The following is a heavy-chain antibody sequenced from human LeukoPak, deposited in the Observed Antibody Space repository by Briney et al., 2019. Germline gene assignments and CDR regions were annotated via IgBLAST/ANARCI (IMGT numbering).Heavy chain of an antibody. D-gene: IGHD6-19*01. V-gene: IGHV4-4*02. CDR1: GASISSSNW. J-gene: IGHJ5*02. CDR3: ALIPRGIAVPGTDL. Sequence: SETLSLTSAVSGASISSSNWWSWVRQPPGRGLEWIGEIYHSGGTNYTPSLKSRVTTSIDRSKNQFSLKLSSVTAADTAVYYCALIPRGIAVPGTDLWGQGTLVTVSS. CDR2: IYHSGGT.